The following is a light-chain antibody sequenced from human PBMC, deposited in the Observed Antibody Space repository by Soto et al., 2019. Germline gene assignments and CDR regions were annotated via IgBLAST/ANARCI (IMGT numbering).Light chain of an antibody. J-gene: IGKJ2*01. V-gene: IGKV1-5*03. CDR2: KAS. Sequence: DIQMTQSPSTLSASVGDRVTITCRASQSISSWLAWYQQKPGKAPKLLIYKASTLESGIPSRFSGSGSGTEFTLTISRLQPDDCATYYCQQYNVYSLTFGQGTKLEIK. CDR1: QSISSW. CDR3: QQYNVYSLT.